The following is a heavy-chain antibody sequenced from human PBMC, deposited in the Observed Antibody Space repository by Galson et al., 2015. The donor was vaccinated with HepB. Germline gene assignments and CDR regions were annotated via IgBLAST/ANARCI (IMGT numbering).Heavy chain of an antibody. CDR3: VRRGVVTANYYYGMDV. CDR1: GGTFSSYA. J-gene: IGHJ6*02. V-gene: IGHV1-69*13. Sequence: SVKVSCKASGGTFSSYAISWVRQAPGQGLEWMGGIIPIFGTANYAQKFQGRVTITADESTSTAYMELSSLRSEDTAVYYCVRRGVVTANYYYGMDVWGQGTTVTVSS. D-gene: IGHD2-21*02. CDR2: IIPIFGTA.